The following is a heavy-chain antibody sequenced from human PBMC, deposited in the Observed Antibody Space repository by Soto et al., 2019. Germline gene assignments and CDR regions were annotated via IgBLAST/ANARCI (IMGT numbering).Heavy chain of an antibody. Sequence: SETLSLTCTVSGGSISSSSYYWGWIRQPPGKGLEWIGSIYYSGSTYYNPSLKSRVTISVDTSKNQFSLKLSSVTAADTAVYSCARADIVVVPAAIEVPRYYYYYMDVWGKGTTVTVSS. J-gene: IGHJ6*03. CDR3: ARADIVVVPAAIEVPRYYYYYMDV. D-gene: IGHD2-2*01. CDR2: IYYSGST. CDR1: GGSISSSSYY. V-gene: IGHV4-39*01.